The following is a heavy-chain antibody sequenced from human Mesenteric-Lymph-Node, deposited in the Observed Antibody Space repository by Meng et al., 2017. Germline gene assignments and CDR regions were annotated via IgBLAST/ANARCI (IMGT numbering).Heavy chain of an antibody. V-gene: IGHV4-4*02. Sequence: QVRLQESGPGLVKPSGTLSRTVSACSITNKDWWSWVRQPPGKGLEXIGEMHHDGRTNYNPSFKSRVIMSMDKSSNQFSLHLSSVTAADTAVYFCATNGFYSIDNWGQGTLVTVS. J-gene: IGHJ4*02. CDR2: MHHDGRT. CDR1: ACSITNKDW. CDR3: ATNGFYSIDN. D-gene: IGHD2-8*01.